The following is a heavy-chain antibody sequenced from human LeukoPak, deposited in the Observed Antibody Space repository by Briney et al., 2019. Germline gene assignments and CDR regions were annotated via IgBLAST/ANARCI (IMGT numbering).Heavy chain of an antibody. D-gene: IGHD5-18*01. CDR3: VSPRGFSYGYFDY. Sequence: SETLSLTCTVSGGSISSYYWSWIRQPPGKGLEWIGSIYYSKNTYYNPSLKSRVTISADTSKNQFSLTLGSVSATDTAVYYCVSPRGFSYGYFDYWGQGTLVTVSS. J-gene: IGHJ4*02. V-gene: IGHV4-39*01. CDR2: IYYSKNT. CDR1: GGSISSYY.